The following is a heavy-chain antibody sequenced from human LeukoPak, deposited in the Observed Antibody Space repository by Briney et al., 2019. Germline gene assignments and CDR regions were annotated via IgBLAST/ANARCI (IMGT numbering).Heavy chain of an antibody. J-gene: IGHJ4*02. CDR2: ISSGGSTI. Sequence: GGSLRLSCAVSGFTLSDYYMSWIRQAPGKGLEWVSYISSGGSTISHADSVKGRFTISRDNAENSLYLQMNSLRAEDTAVYSCARGGYLGSGNYYDDYWGQGTLVTVSS. D-gene: IGHD3-10*01. CDR3: ARGGYLGSGNYYDDY. CDR1: GFTLSDYY. V-gene: IGHV3-11*04.